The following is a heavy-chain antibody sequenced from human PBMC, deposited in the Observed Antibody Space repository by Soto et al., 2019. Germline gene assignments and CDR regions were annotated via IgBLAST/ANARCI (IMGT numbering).Heavy chain of an antibody. CDR1: GDSVSSNSAA. V-gene: IGHV6-1*01. CDR3: ARVWGGLGIAAAGTRYYYYGMDV. D-gene: IGHD6-13*01. J-gene: IGHJ6*02. Sequence: SPTLSLTCVISGDSVSSNSAAWNWIRQSPSRGLEWLGRTYYRSKWYNDYAVSVKSRITINPDTSKNQFSLQLNSVTPEDTAVYYCARVWGGLGIAAAGTRYYYYGMDVWGQGTTVTVSS. CDR2: TYYRSKWYN.